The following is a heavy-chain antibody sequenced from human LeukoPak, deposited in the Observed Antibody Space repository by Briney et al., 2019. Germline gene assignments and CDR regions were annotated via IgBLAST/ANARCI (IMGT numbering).Heavy chain of an antibody. Sequence: SQTLSLTFAISGDSVSINSASWNWIRQSPSRGLEWPGRTYYRSKWRNDYAVSVKSRITISPDTSKNQFSLQLNSVTPEDTAVYYCARGTGDSCKDWGLGTLVTVSS. J-gene: IGHJ4*02. CDR3: ARGTGDSCKD. CDR1: GDSVSINSAS. D-gene: IGHD3-22*01. CDR2: TYYRSKWRN. V-gene: IGHV6-1*01.